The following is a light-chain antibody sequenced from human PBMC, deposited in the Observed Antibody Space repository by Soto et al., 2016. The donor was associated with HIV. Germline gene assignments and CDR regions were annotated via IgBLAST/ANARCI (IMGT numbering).Light chain of an antibody. Sequence: DIQMTQSPSSLSASVGDRVTITCRASQDIGNDLGWYQQKPGQAPKRLIYGASSLESGVPSRFSGSRSATEFTLTISSLQPEDFATYYCLQLNNFPRTFGQGTKVEIQ. V-gene: IGKV1-17*01. CDR2: GAS. CDR1: QDIGND. J-gene: IGKJ1*01. CDR3: LQLNNFPRT.